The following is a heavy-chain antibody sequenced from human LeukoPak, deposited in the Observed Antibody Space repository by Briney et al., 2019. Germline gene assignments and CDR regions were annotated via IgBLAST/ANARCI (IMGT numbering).Heavy chain of an antibody. Sequence: SETLSLTCTVSGGSISSDCWSWIRQPPGKGLEWIGYIYYSGSTKYNPSLKSRVTISVDTSKNQFSLKLRSVTAADTAVYYCATVAVIRGVTYFDYWGQGTLVTVSS. CDR3: ATVAVIRGVTYFDY. J-gene: IGHJ4*02. CDR2: IYYSGST. CDR1: GGSISSDC. D-gene: IGHD3-10*01. V-gene: IGHV4-59*01.